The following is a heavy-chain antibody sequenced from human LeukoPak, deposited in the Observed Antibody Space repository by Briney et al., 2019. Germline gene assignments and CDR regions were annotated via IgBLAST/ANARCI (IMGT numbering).Heavy chain of an antibody. CDR3: ARVRGQYSSGWYSY. V-gene: IGHV3-30-3*01. CDR2: ISYDGSNK. Sequence: PGGSLRLSCAASGFTFSSYAMHWVRQPPGKGLEWVTVISYDGSNKYYADSVKGRFTISRDNSKNTLYLQMNSLRAEDTAVYYCARVRGQYSSGWYSYWGQGTLVTASS. D-gene: IGHD6-19*01. J-gene: IGHJ4*02. CDR1: GFTFSSYA.